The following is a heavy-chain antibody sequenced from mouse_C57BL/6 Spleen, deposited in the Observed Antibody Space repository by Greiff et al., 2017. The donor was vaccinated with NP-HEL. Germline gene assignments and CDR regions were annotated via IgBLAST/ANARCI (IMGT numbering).Heavy chain of an antibody. D-gene: IGHD1-1*01. CDR3: ARPLYYGSSHYYAMDY. CDR2: IDPNSGGT. J-gene: IGHJ4*01. V-gene: IGHV1-72*01. CDR1: GYTFTSYW. Sequence: QVQLQQPGAELVKPGASVKLSCKASGYTFTSYWMHWVKQRPGRGLEWIGRIDPNSGGTKYNEKFKSKATLTVDKPSSTAYMQLSSLTSEDSAVYYCARPLYYGSSHYYAMDYWGQGTSVTVSS.